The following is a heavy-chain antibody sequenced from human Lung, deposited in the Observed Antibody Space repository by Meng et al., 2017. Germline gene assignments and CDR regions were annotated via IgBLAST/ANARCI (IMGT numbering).Heavy chain of an antibody. CDR2: INHSGST. Sequence: GQLQQWGAGLLKPSETLSLTCVVSGWSVSDYYWSWIRQPPGKGLEWIGEINHSGSTNYNPSLESRATISVDTSQNNLSLKLSSVTAADSAVYYCARGPTTMAHDFDYWGQGTLVTVSS. CDR3: ARGPTTMAHDFDY. D-gene: IGHD4-11*01. J-gene: IGHJ4*02. CDR1: GWSVSDYY. V-gene: IGHV4-34*01.